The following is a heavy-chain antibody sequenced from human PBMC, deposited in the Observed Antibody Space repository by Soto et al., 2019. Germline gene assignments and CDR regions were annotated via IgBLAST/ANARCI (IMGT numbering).Heavy chain of an antibody. Sequence: QVQLVESGVGVVHPGRSLRLSCAASGFNFSAYGMHWVRQAPGTGLELVALLSFDASKKYYADSVKGRFTISRDTSRNTLYLQMNSVRVAATAVYYCRVGVADWGQGTRVSVSS. CDR1: GFNFSAYG. V-gene: IGHV3-30*03. CDR3: RVGVAD. J-gene: IGHJ4*02. CDR2: LSFDASKK. D-gene: IGHD1-26*01.